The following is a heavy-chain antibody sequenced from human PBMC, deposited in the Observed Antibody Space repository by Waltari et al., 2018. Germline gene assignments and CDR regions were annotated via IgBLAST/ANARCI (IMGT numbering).Heavy chain of an antibody. CDR1: GDSITTSNYY. V-gene: IGHV4-39*02. CDR2: VYYGGPP. CDR3: ARTFMVRTIRSRGWFDP. J-gene: IGHJ5*02. D-gene: IGHD3-10*01. Sequence: QLQLQESGPRLVKPSETLSLTCTVSGDSITTSNYYWAWIRQPPGKGLAWIGSVYYGGPPYYNPSLKSRVTISVDTSKNHFSLNVTSVTATDTACYYCARTFMVRTIRSRGWFDPWGQGTLVSVSS.